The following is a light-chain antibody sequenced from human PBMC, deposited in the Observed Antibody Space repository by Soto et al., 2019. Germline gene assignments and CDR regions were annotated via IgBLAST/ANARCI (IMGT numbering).Light chain of an antibody. J-gene: IGKJ1*01. CDR1: QSIATY. V-gene: IGKV1-5*01. CDR2: DAS. Sequence: DIEMTQSPSSLSVSVGDRVSINCRTSQSIATYLNWYQQKPGKAPKLLVYDASTLQSGVASRFSGSGSGTEFTLIISGLRPDDSATYYCQQYTNTNNPWMFGQGTKVDIK. CDR3: QQYTNTNNPWM.